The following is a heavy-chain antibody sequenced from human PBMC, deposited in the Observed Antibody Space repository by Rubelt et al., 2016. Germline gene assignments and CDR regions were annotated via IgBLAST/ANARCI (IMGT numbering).Heavy chain of an antibody. CDR2: IDWDDDK. V-gene: IGHV2-70*15. D-gene: IGHD3-22*01. CDR1: GFSLSTSGMC. Sequence: QVTLRESGPALVKPTQTLTLTCTFSGFSLSTSGMCVSWIRQPPGKALEWLARIDWDDDKYYSTSLKTRLIISKDTPKNQVVLTMTNMDPVDTATYYCARILLPDYYDSSGGMDVWGQGTTVTVSS. CDR3: ARILLPDYYDSSGGMDV. J-gene: IGHJ6*02.